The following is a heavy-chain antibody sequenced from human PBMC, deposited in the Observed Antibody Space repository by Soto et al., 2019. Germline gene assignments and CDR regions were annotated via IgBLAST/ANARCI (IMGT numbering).Heavy chain of an antibody. CDR3: ARDKITGLVDY. CDR2: INHSGST. V-gene: IGHV4-34*01. Sequence: QVQLQQWGAGLLKPSETLSLTCAVYGGSFSGYYWTWIRQPPGTGLEWIGEINHSGSTYYNPSLKRRVSISVDTAKSLFSLKLTSVTAADPAVYYCARDKITGLVDYWGQGTLVTVSS. D-gene: IGHD2-8*02. CDR1: GGSFSGYY. J-gene: IGHJ4*02.